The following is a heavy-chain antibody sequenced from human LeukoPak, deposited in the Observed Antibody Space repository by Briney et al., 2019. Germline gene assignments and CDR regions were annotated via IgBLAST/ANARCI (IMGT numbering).Heavy chain of an antibody. J-gene: IGHJ4*02. CDR1: GFTFDDYA. D-gene: IGHD4-17*01. CDR3: ARGYTVTHRGY. CDR2: ISSSGSTI. V-gene: IGHV3-48*03. Sequence: PGGSLRLSCAASGFTFDDYAMHWVRQAPGKGLEWVSYISSSGSTIYYADSVKGRFTISRDNAKNSLYLQMNSLRAEDTAVYYCARGYTVTHRGYWGQGTLVTVSS.